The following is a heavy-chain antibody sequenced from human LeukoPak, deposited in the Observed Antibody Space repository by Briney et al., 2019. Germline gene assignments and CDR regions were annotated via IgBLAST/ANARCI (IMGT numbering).Heavy chain of an antibody. V-gene: IGHV3-23*01. CDR3: ARGSVHYYDSSGYFSRY. CDR2: ISGGGDAT. Sequence: GGSLRLSCAASTFIFSDYAMTWVRQAPGKGLEWVSTISGGGDATYYAHSVKGRFAVSRDNSKKTLYLQMNSLRAEDTAVYYCARGSVHYYDSSGYFSRYWGQGTLVTVSS. D-gene: IGHD3-22*01. CDR1: TFIFSDYA. J-gene: IGHJ4*02.